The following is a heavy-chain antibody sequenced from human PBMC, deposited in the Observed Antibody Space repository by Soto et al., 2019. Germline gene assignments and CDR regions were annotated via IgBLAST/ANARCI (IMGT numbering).Heavy chain of an antibody. J-gene: IGHJ5*02. V-gene: IGHV4-31*03. CDR1: GGAISSGGYY. Sequence: QVQLQESGPGLVKPSQTLSLTCTVSGGAISSGGYYWSSIREHPGKGLEWIGYIYYSGSTYYNPSLKRRVTVSVDTSKTQFSLKLSSVTAADTAVYYCARSVDPWGQGTLVTVSS. CDR3: ARSVDP. CDR2: IYYSGST.